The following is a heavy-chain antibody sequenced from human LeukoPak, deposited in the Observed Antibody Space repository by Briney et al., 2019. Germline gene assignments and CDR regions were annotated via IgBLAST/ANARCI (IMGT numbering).Heavy chain of an antibody. D-gene: IGHD3-22*01. CDR1: GGSMSNIYY. CDR2: INHSGST. CDR3: ARGSQYHYDSSGYYSHDY. J-gene: IGHJ4*02. Sequence: PSETLPLTCNVSGGSMSNIYYWGWIRQPPGKGLEWIGEINHSGSTNYNPSLKSRVIISVGTSKNQFSLKLPSVTAADTAVYYCARGSQYHYDSSGYYSHDYWGQGTLVTVSS. V-gene: IGHV4-34*01.